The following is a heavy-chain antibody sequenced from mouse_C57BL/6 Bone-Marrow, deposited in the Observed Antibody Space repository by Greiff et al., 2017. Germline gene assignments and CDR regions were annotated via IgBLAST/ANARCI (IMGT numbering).Heavy chain of an antibody. J-gene: IGHJ1*03. Sequence: LVESGAELARPGASVKLSCKASGYTFTSYGISWVKQRTGQGLEWIGEIYPRSGNTYYNEKFKGKATLTADKSSSTAYMELRSLTSEDSAVYFCARWDYYGSSYGRYFDVWGTGTTVTVSS. V-gene: IGHV1-81*01. CDR2: IYPRSGNT. CDR3: ARWDYYGSSYGRYFDV. CDR1: GYTFTSYG. D-gene: IGHD1-1*01.